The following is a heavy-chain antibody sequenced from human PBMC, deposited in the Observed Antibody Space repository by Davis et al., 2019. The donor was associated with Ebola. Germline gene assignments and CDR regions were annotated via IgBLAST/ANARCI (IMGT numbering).Heavy chain of an antibody. CDR1: GGSFSGYY. Sequence: SETLSLTCAVYGGSFSGYYWSWIRQPPGKGLEWIGEINHSGSTNYNPSLKSRVTISVDTSKNQFSLKLSSVTAADTAVYYCARGPRYYGSGSYYFYYYYGMDVWGQGTTVTVSS. CDR3: ARGPRYYGSGSYYFYYYYGMDV. CDR2: INHSGST. J-gene: IGHJ6*02. D-gene: IGHD3-10*01. V-gene: IGHV4-34*01.